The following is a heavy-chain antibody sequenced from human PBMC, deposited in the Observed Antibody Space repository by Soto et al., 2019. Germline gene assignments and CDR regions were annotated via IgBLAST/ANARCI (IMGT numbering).Heavy chain of an antibody. CDR3: VQTPKWLRFDY. Sequence: QITLKESGPTLVKPTQTLTLTCTFSGFSLSTSGVGVGWIRQPPGKALERLALIYWDGDKRYSPSLKSRLTIINDTSKTQVVIIMTNMDPVDTSTYYCVQTPKWLRFDYWGQGTLVTVSS. J-gene: IGHJ4*02. V-gene: IGHV2-5*02. CDR1: GFSLSTSGVG. D-gene: IGHD5-12*01. CDR2: IYWDGDK.